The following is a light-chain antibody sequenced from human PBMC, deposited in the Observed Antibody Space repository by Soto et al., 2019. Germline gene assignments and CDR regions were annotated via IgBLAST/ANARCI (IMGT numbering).Light chain of an antibody. Sequence: DIQMTQSPSSLSTSVGDRVTITCRASQSVRTYLNWYQQKPGKPPKLLISGSSRLQGGVPSRFSGCGSGTDFTLIISSLQPEDVATYYCQQGYSSPHAFGQGTKLEIK. CDR3: QQGYSSPHA. CDR1: QSVRTY. J-gene: IGKJ2*01. CDR2: GSS. V-gene: IGKV1-39*01.